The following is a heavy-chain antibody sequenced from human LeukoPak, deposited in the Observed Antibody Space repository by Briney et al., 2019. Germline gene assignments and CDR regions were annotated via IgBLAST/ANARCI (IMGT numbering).Heavy chain of an antibody. CDR1: GFTFSSYS. CDR2: ISSSSSYI. V-gene: IGHV3-21*01. CDR3: ARGYYDSSGYYNDY. Sequence: GGSLRLSCAASGFTFSSYSMNWVRQAPGKGLEWVSSISSSSSYIYYADSVKGRFTISRDNSKNTLYLQMNSLRAEDTAVYYCARGYYDSSGYYNDYWGQGTLVTVSS. J-gene: IGHJ4*02. D-gene: IGHD3-22*01.